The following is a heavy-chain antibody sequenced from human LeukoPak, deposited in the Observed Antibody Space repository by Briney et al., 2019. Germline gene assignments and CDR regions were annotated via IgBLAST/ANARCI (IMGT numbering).Heavy chain of an antibody. CDR2: ISSSAGTI. D-gene: IGHD4-23*01. V-gene: IGHV3-11*04. Sequence: SGGSLRLSCAASGFTFSDYYMSWIRQAPGKGLEWVSYISSSAGTIYYADSVKGRFTISRDNAKNSLYLQMNSLRAEDTAVYYCAVGPTTVADYWGQGTLVTVSS. CDR3: AVGPTTVADY. CDR1: GFTFSDYY. J-gene: IGHJ4*02.